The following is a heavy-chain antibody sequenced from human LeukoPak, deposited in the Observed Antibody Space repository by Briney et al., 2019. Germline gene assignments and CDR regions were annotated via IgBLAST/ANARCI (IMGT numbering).Heavy chain of an antibody. J-gene: IGHJ2*01. D-gene: IGHD4-23*01. Sequence: PSETLSLTCGVSGGSISNTNWWTWVRQPPGKGLEWIGEVNLQGSTNYNPSLKSRVAISVDKSENHISLKLTSVTAADTAVYYCARSVVTLYWYFDLWGRGTLVTVSS. V-gene: IGHV4-4*02. CDR3: ARSVVTLYWYFDL. CDR2: VNLQGST. CDR1: GGSISNTNW.